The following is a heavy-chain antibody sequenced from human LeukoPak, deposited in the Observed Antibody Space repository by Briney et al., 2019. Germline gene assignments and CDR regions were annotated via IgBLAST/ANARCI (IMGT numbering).Heavy chain of an antibody. CDR3: ARDYDYVWGSYRYYYFDY. CDR1: GFTFNSYW. Sequence: PGGSLRLSCAASGFTFNSYWMTWVRQAPGKGLEWVANIKEDGSEKYYVDSLKGRFTISRDNAKNSLYLQMNSLRAEDTAVYYCARDYDYVWGSYRYYYFDYWGLGTLVTVSS. V-gene: IGHV3-7*04. CDR2: IKEDGSEK. D-gene: IGHD3-16*02. J-gene: IGHJ4*02.